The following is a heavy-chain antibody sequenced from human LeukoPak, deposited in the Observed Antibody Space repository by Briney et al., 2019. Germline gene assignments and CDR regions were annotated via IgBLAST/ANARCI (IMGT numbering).Heavy chain of an antibody. V-gene: IGHV4-59*08. D-gene: IGHD1-26*01. Sequence: PSETLSLTCTVSGGSISSYHWSWIRQPPGKGLEWIGYIFYSGATNYNPSLKSRVTISVDTSKSQFSLKLSSVTAADTAVYYCARHVGAYATFGPWGQGTLVTVSS. CDR2: IFYSGAT. CDR1: GGSISSYH. J-gene: IGHJ5*02. CDR3: ARHVGAYATFGP.